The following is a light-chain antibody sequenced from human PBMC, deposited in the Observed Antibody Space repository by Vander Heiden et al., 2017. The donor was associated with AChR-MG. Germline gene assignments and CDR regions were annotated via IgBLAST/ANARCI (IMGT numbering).Light chain of an antibody. CDR2: GAS. Sequence: PGTLSLSPGERATLSCRASQSVSSSYLAWYQQKPGQAPRLLIDGASSRATGTPDRFSGRGSGTDFTLTISRLEPEDFAVYYCQQYGSSQITFGQGTRLEIK. CDR3: QQYGSSQIT. V-gene: IGKV3-20*01. CDR1: QSVSSSY. J-gene: IGKJ5*01.